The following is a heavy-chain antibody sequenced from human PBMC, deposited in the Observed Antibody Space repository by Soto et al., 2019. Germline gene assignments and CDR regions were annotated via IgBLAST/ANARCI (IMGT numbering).Heavy chain of an antibody. J-gene: IGHJ6*03. CDR3: ARVRANDYWSGYYRYDYYMDV. V-gene: IGHV4-34*01. CDR2: INHSGST. D-gene: IGHD3-3*01. CDR1: GGSFSGYY. Sequence: SETLSLTCAVYGGSFSGYYWSWIRQPPGKGLEWIGEINHSGSTNYNPSLKSRVTISVDTSKNQFSLKLSSVTAADTAVYYCARVRANDYWSGYYRYDYYMDVWGKGTTVTVSS.